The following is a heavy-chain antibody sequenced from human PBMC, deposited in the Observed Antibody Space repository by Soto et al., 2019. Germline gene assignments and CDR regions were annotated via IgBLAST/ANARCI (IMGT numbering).Heavy chain of an antibody. Sequence: QVQLVQSGAEVKKPGASVKVACKASGITYTTYAIHWVRQAPGQGLEWMGWINTGNGNTRYSQRFQGRVTLTPDTSASTAYMDVSSLTSEDTACYYCARAISVYVSWGQGTLITVSS. CDR1: GITYTTYA. J-gene: IGHJ5*02. CDR3: ARAISVYVS. D-gene: IGHD5-12*01. CDR2: INTGNGNT. V-gene: IGHV1-3*04.